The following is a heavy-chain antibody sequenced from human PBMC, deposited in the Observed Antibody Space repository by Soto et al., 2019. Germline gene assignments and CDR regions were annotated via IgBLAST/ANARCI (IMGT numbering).Heavy chain of an antibody. V-gene: IGHV4-59*01. CDR3: ASTYYYDSSGSGPTTGAFDY. Sequence: SETLSLTCTVSGGSISSYYWSWIRQPPGKGLEWIGYIYYSGSTNYNPSLKSRVTISVDTSRNQFSLKLSSVTAADTAVYYCASTYYYDSSGSGPTTGAFDYWGQGTLVTVSS. CDR1: GGSISSYY. J-gene: IGHJ4*02. CDR2: IYYSGST. D-gene: IGHD3-22*01.